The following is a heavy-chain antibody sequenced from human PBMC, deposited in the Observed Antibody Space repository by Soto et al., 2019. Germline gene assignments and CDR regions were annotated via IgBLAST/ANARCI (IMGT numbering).Heavy chain of an antibody. V-gene: IGHV3-48*01. J-gene: IGHJ6*03. CDR1: GFTFSSYS. Sequence: PGGSLRLSCAASGFTFSSYSMNWVRQAPGKGLEWVSYISSSSSTIYYADSVKGRFTISRDNAKNSLYLQMNSLRAEDTAVYYCARMNCSGGSCYLFSGYYMDVWSKGTTVTVSS. CDR2: ISSSSSTI. CDR3: ARMNCSGGSCYLFSGYYMDV. D-gene: IGHD2-15*01.